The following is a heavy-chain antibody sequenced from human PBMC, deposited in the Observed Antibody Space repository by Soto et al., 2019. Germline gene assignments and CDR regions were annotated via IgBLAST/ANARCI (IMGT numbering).Heavy chain of an antibody. CDR2: ITSSGVNT. Sequence: EVQLLESGGGLVQPGGSLRLSCAASGFTFSTYAMSWVRQAPGKGLEWVSLITSSGVNTYYADSVKGRCTISRDNSKNTRYLKMNGLRAEARAISYCAKNTPDTYYGDYGHYWGQGTLVTVPS. J-gene: IGHJ4*02. CDR3: AKNTPDTYYGDYGHY. V-gene: IGHV3-23*01. D-gene: IGHD4-17*01. CDR1: GFTFSTYA.